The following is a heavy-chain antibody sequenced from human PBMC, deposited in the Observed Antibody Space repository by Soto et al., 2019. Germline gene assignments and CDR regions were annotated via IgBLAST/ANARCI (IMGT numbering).Heavy chain of an antibody. Sequence: SVKVSCKASGGTFSSYAISWVRQAPGQGLEWMGGIIPIFGTANYAQKFQGRVTITADKSTSTAYMELSSLRSEDTAVYYCERNSIKTAARLNNYYGMDVWGPGTTVTVSS. CDR2: IIPIFGTA. CDR3: ERNSIKTAARLNNYYGMDV. J-gene: IGHJ6*02. D-gene: IGHD6-6*01. V-gene: IGHV1-69*06. CDR1: GGTFSSYA.